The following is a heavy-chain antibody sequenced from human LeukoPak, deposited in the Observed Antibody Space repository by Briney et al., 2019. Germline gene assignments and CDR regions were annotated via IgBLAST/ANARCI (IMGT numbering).Heavy chain of an antibody. V-gene: IGHV3-21*01. CDR3: ARGPTTIYDRLSGPQGGGDF. J-gene: IGHJ4*02. CDR1: GFTFSDYS. Sequence: GGSLRLSCAASGFTFSDYSMNWVRQAPGKGLEWVSSISSGSTYKYYADSLKGRFTISRDNAKNSVFLQMNSLRVEDTALYFCARGPTTIYDRLSGPQGGGDFWGQGTLVTVSS. D-gene: IGHD3-9*01. CDR2: ISSGSTYK.